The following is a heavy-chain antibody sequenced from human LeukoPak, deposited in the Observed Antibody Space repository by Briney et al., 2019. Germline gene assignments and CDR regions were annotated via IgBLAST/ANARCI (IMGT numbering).Heavy chain of an antibody. D-gene: IGHD6-13*01. CDR1: GFLFSTYG. Sequence: PGRSLRLSCAASGFLFSTYGMHWVRQAPGKGLEWVAVISYDGSKKYYADSVKGRFTISRDNSKNTLYLQMNSLRAEDTAVYYCAKDPGGSWDYFDYWGQGTLVTVSS. CDR3: AKDPGGSWDYFDY. CDR2: ISYDGSKK. V-gene: IGHV3-30*18. J-gene: IGHJ4*02.